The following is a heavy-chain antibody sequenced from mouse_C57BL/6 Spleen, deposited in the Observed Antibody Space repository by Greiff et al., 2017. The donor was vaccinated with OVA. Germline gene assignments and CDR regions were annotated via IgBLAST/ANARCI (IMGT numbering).Heavy chain of an antibody. V-gene: IGHV1-26*01. J-gene: IGHJ2*01. Sequence: VQLPQSGPELVKPGASVKISCKASGYTFTDYYMNWVKQSHGKSLEWIGDINTNNGGTSYNQKFKGKATLTVDKSSSTAYMELRSLTSEDSAVYYCARGTFFDYWGQGTTLTVSS. CDR2: INTNNGGT. CDR1: GYTFTDYY. CDR3: ARGTFFDY.